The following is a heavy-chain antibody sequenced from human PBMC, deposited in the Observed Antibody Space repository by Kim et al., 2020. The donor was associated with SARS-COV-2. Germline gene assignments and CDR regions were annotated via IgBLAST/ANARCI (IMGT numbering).Heavy chain of an antibody. D-gene: IGHD6-19*01. J-gene: IGHJ4*02. CDR3: AFRYRSGWYHYCDY. CDR2: IITIIGTA. Sequence: SVKVSCKASGYTFTNYAISWVRQAPGQGLEWMGGIITIIGTANYAQKFQGRVTITADESTSTAYMELSSLRSEDTAVYYCAFRYRSGWYHYCDYWGQGTLVTVSS. CDR1: GYTFTNYA. V-gene: IGHV1-69*13.